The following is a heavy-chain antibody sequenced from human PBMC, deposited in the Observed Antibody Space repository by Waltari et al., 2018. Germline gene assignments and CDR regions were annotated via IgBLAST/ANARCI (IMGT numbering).Heavy chain of an antibody. CDR2: IDPHSGGT. V-gene: IGHV1-2*02. Sequence: QVQLVQSGAEVKKPGASVKVSCKASGYTFTGYYMHWVRPAPGQGLEWMGWIDPHSGGTNYAQKFQGRVTMTRDMSSSTGYMELSRLTSDDTAVYFCTRENSLSRYFDWLSNPSGFDYWGQGTLVTVSS. CDR3: TRENSLSRYFDWLSNPSGFDY. CDR1: GYTFTGYY. D-gene: IGHD3-9*01. J-gene: IGHJ4*02.